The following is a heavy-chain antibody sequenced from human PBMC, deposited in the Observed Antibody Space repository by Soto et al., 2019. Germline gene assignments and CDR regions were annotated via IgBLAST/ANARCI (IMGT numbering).Heavy chain of an antibody. CDR3: AREDHVDTAIEYYYYGMDV. D-gene: IGHD5-18*01. J-gene: IGHJ6*02. Sequence: GGSLRLSCAASGFTFSSYWMSWVRQAPGKGLEWVANIKQDGSEKYYVDSVKGRFTISRDNAKNSLYLQMNSLRAEDTAVYYCAREDHVDTAIEYYYYGMDVWGQGTTVTVSS. CDR2: IKQDGSEK. CDR1: GFTFSSYW. V-gene: IGHV3-7*01.